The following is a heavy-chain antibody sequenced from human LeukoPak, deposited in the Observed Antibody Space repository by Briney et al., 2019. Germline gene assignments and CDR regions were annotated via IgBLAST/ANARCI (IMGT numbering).Heavy chain of an antibody. CDR2: IIPIFGTA. J-gene: IGHJ4*02. CDR3: ATSGGSYYFDY. V-gene: IGHV1-69*13. CDR1: GGTFSSYA. Sequence: VPSVKVSCKASGGTFSSYAISWVRQAPGQGLEWMGGIIPIFGTANYAQKFQGRVTITADESTSTAYMELSSLRSEDTAVYYCATSGGSYYFDYWGQGTLVTVSS. D-gene: IGHD3-10*01.